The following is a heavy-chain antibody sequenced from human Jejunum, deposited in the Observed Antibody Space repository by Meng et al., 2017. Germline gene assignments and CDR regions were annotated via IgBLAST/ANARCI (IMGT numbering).Heavy chain of an antibody. J-gene: IGHJ4*02. CDR3: ANGYSPDY. D-gene: IGHD5-12*01. CDR2: ITGSGDST. Sequence: GGSLRLSCAASGFTFSSSSISWVRQAPGKGLEWVSAITGSGDSTFYADSVKGRFTISRDNSKNTLYMQMNSLGVEDTAVYYCANGYSPDYWGQGTLVTVSS. V-gene: IGHV3-23*01. CDR1: GFTFSSSS.